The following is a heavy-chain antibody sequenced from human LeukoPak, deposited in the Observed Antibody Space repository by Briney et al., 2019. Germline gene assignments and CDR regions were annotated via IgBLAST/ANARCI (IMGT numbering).Heavy chain of an antibody. CDR1: GGTFSSYA. V-gene: IGHV1-69*05. CDR2: IIPIFGTA. CDR3: ARGGQIFGVVNYYMDV. J-gene: IGHJ6*03. D-gene: IGHD3-3*01. Sequence: SVKVSCKASGGTFSSYAISWVRQAPGQGLEWMGGIIPIFGTANYAQKFQGRVTITTDESTSTAYMELSSLRSEDTAVYYCARGGQIFGVVNYYMDVWGKGTTVTVSS.